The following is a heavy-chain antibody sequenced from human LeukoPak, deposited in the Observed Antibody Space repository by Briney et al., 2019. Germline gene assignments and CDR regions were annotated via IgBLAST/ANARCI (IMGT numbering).Heavy chain of an antibody. CDR1: GFTFSSYA. J-gene: IGHJ5*02. CDR2: ISGSGGST. D-gene: IGHD1-26*01. V-gene: IGHV3-23*01. Sequence: GGSLRLSCAASGFTFSSYAMSWVRQAPGEGLEWVSAISGSGGSTYYADSVKGRFTISRDNSKNTLYLQMNSLRAEDTAVYYCAKGGSYSGSRNWFDPWGQGTLVTVSS. CDR3: AKGGSYSGSRNWFDP.